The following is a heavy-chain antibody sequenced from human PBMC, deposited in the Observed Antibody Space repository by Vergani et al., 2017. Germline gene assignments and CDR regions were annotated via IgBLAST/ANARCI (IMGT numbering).Heavy chain of an antibody. V-gene: IGHV4-38-2*01. J-gene: IGHJ4*02. Sequence: QVQLQESGPGLVKPSETLSLTCAVSGYSISSGYYWGWIRQPPGKGLEWIGSIYHSGSTYYNPSLKSRVTISVDTSKNQFSLKLGSVTAADTAVYYCARVAGLYDFWSGYPGNTPLFFDYWGQGTLVTVSS. CDR2: IYHSGST. D-gene: IGHD3-3*01. CDR1: GYSISSGYY. CDR3: ARVAGLYDFWSGYPGNTPLFFDY.